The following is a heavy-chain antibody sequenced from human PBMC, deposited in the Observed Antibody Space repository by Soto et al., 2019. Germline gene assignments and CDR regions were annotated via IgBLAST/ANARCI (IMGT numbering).Heavy chain of an antibody. J-gene: IGHJ5*02. CDR1: GGTFSSYA. CDR2: IIPMYGPA. D-gene: IGHD3-10*01. V-gene: IGHV1-69*01. CDR3: ARVTSMVRVVIDNWCDP. Sequence: QVPLVQSGAEVKKPGSSVTVSCKASGGTFSSYAIHWVRQAPGQGLEWMGGIIPMYGPAKYAQRFQGRVTITADESTTTVYMELTSLTSQDTAVYYCARVTSMVRVVIDNWCDPWGHGTLVTVSS.